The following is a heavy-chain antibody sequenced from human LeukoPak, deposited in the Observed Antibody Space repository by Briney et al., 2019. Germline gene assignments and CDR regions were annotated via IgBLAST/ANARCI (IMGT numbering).Heavy chain of an antibody. CDR3: TRVLTGVEAAGTYAFDI. CDR2: IKQDGSEK. CDR1: GFTVSNNY. Sequence: PGGSLRLSCAASGFTVSNNYMSWVRQAPGEGLEWVANIKQDGSEKYYVDSAKGRFTLSRDNAKNSLYLKMNSLRHEDTAVYYCTRVLTGVEAAGTYAFDIWGQGTMVTVSS. D-gene: IGHD6-13*01. J-gene: IGHJ3*02. V-gene: IGHV3-7*05.